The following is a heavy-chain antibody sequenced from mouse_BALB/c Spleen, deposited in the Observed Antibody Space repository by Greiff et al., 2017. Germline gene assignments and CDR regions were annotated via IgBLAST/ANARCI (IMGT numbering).Heavy chain of an antibody. V-gene: IGHV1-69*02. Sequence: QVQLQQPGAELVKPGASVKLSCKASGYTFTSYWMHWVKQRPGQGLEWIGEIDPSDSYTNYNQKFKGKATLTVDKSSSTAYMQLSSLTSEDSAVYYCARASYGNYGLDYWGQGTSVTVSS. CDR1: GYTFTSYW. CDR2: IDPSDSYT. D-gene: IGHD2-10*01. CDR3: ARASYGNYGLDY. J-gene: IGHJ4*01.